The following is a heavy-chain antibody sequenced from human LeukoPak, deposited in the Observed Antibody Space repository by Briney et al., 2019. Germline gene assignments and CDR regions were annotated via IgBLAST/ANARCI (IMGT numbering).Heavy chain of an antibody. CDR2: ISGSGGST. CDR3: AKAKPRFDWFQVFDY. J-gene: IGHJ4*02. CDR1: GLTFSSYA. D-gene: IGHD3-9*01. Sequence: GGSLRLSCAASGLTFSSYAMSWVRQAPGKGLEWVSAISGSGGSTYYADSVKGRFTISRDNSKNTLYLQMNSLRAEDTAVYYCAKAKPRFDWFQVFDYWGQGTLVTVSS. V-gene: IGHV3-23*01.